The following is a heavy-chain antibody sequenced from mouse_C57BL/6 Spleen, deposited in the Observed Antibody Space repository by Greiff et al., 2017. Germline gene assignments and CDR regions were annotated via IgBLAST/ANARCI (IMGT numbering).Heavy chain of an antibody. J-gene: IGHJ2*01. Sequence: VQLQQSGAELAKPGASVKLSCKASGYTFTSYWMHWVKQRPGQGLEWIGYINPSSGYTKYNEKFKGKATLTADKSSSTAYMQLSSLTYEDSAVYYCARSVYYGSSLYFDYWGQGTTLTVSS. CDR2: INPSSGYT. CDR1: GYTFTSYW. V-gene: IGHV1-7*01. D-gene: IGHD1-1*01. CDR3: ARSVYYGSSLYFDY.